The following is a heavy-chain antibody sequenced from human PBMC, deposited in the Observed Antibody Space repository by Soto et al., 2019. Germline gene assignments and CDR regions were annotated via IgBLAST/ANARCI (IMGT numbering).Heavy chain of an antibody. J-gene: IGHJ4*02. D-gene: IGHD3-10*01. V-gene: IGHV4-31*03. CDR2: LYYSGNT. Sequence: PSETLSLTCTISGGSISSRDYYWSWIRQHPGKGLEWIGYLYYSGNTNYNPSLESRVTISVDTSKNQFSLKLSSVTAADTAVYHCARSPENYYGSGSYFFDYWGQGTLVTVSS. CDR1: GGSISSRDYY. CDR3: ARSPENYYGSGSYFFDY.